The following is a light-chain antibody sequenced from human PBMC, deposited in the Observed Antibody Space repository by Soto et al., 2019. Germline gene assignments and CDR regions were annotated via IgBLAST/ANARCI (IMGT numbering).Light chain of an antibody. Sequence: EIVLTQSPGTLSLSPGERVTLSCRASQSVSSYLGWYQQKPGQAPRLLIYGASSRATGIPDRFSGSGSGTDFTLTISRLEPEDFAVYYCQQYHTSPFTFGPGTKVDIK. CDR3: QQYHTSPFT. V-gene: IGKV3-20*01. CDR2: GAS. CDR1: QSVSSY. J-gene: IGKJ3*01.